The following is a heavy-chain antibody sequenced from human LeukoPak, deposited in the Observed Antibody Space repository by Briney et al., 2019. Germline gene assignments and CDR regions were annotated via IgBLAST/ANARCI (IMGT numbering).Heavy chain of an antibody. CDR2: IYYSGST. D-gene: IGHD6-13*01. CDR3: AREVVRYSSSWYGANDAFDI. CDR1: GGSISSYY. Sequence: PSETLSLTCTVSGGSISSYYWSWIRQPPGKGLEWIGYIYYSGSTNYNPSLKSRVTISVDTSKNQFSLKLSSVTAADTAVYYCAREVVRYSSSWYGANDAFDIWGQGTMVTVSS. V-gene: IGHV4-59*01. J-gene: IGHJ3*02.